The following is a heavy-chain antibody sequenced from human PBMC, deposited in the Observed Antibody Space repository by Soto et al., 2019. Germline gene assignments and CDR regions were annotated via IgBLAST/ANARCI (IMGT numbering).Heavy chain of an antibody. CDR2: IHSGGDT. CDR3: ARSRTGTTYGGMDV. Sequence: EVQLVESGGDLVQPGGSLRLSCAASGFAVSSNYMTWVRQAPGKGLEWVSVIHSGGDTHYADSVRGRFTISRDNSKNTLYLQRNSLRAEDTAVYYCARSRTGTTYGGMDVWGQGTTVTVSS. V-gene: IGHV3-66*01. D-gene: IGHD1-7*01. J-gene: IGHJ6*02. CDR1: GFAVSSNY.